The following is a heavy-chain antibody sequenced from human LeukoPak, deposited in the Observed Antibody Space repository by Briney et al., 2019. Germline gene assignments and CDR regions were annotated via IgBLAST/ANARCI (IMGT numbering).Heavy chain of an antibody. CDR2: INTDGSST. V-gene: IGHV3-74*01. CDR1: GFTFSGYW. CDR3: AREGYYSGMDV. J-gene: IGHJ6*02. Sequence: QPGGSLRLSCAASGFTFSGYWMQWVRQAPGKGLIWVSRINTDGSSTTYADSVKGRFTISRDNAKNSLYLQMNSLRAEDTAVYYCAREGYYSGMDVWGQGTTVTVSS.